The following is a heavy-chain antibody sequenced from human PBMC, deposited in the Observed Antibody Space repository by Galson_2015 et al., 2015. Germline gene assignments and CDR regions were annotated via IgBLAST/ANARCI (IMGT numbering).Heavy chain of an antibody. CDR1: GGSISSGDSY. CDR3: ARGPVLLWFGIMDV. J-gene: IGHJ6*02. Sequence: LSLTCTVSGGSISSGDSYWSWIRQPPGKGLEWIGYIYYSGSTYYNPSLKSRVTISVDTSKNQSSLKLSSVTAADTAVYYCARGPVLLWFGIMDVWGQGTTVTVSS. D-gene: IGHD3-10*01. V-gene: IGHV4-30-4*01. CDR2: IYYSGST.